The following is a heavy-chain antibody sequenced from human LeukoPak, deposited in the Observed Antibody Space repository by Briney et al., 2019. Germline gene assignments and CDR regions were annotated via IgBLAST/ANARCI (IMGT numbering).Heavy chain of an antibody. D-gene: IGHD6-13*01. CDR3: ARGRYSSSWYDY. J-gene: IGHJ4*02. CDR2: INHSGST. V-gene: IGHV4-34*01. CDR1: GGSFSGYH. Sequence: PSETLSLTCAVYGGSFSGYHWSWIRQPPGKGLEWIGEINHSGSTNYNPSLKSRVTISVDTSKNQFSLKLSSVTAADTAVYYCARGRYSSSWYDYWGQGTLVTVSS.